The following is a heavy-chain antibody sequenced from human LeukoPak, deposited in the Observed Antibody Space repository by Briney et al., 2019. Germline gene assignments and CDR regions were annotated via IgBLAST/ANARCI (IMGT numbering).Heavy chain of an antibody. D-gene: IGHD6-19*01. CDR3: ARFVRSDLYYFDY. Sequence: SETLSLTCTVSGGSISSYHWSWIRQPPGKGLEWIGSIYYSGSTYYNPSLKSRVTISVDTSKNQFSLKLSSVTAADTAVYYCARFVRSDLYYFDYWGQGTLVTVSS. V-gene: IGHV4-59*04. CDR1: GGSISSYH. CDR2: IYYSGST. J-gene: IGHJ4*02.